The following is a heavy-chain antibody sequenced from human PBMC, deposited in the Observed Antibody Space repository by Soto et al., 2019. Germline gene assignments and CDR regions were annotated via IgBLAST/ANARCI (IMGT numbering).Heavy chain of an antibody. CDR3: ARRAGITLFGVVPALDV. Sequence: PSETLSLTCTVSGGSISSGGYYWSWIRQHPGKGLEWIGYIYYSGSTYYNPSLKSRVTISVDTSKNQFSLKLSSVTAADTAVYYCARRAGITLFGVVPALDVWGKGTTVTVSS. CDR2: IYYSGST. J-gene: IGHJ6*04. D-gene: IGHD3-3*01. CDR1: GGSISSGGYY. V-gene: IGHV4-31*03.